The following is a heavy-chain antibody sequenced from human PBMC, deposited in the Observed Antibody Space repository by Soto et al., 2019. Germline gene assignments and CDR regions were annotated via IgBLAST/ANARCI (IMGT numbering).Heavy chain of an antibody. CDR2: ISAYNGNT. V-gene: IGHV1-18*01. J-gene: IGHJ4*02. Sequence: QIQLVQSGAEVKKPGASVKVSCKASGYTFSSYHITWVRQAPGQGLEWMGWISAYNGNTNYAQNLQGRVTMTTDPSTSTAYMELSILRSDDTAVYYCARDLPPVDYWGQGTLVTVSS. CDR1: GYTFSSYH. CDR3: ARDLPPVDY.